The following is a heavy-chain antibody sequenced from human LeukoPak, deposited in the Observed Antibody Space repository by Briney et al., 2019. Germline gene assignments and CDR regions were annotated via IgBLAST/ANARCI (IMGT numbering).Heavy chain of an antibody. Sequence: SETLSLTCTVSGDSISNYYWSWMRQPPGKGLEWLGNIHYSGSTEYNPSLKSRVTITVHTSKTQFSLELRSVTAADTAVYYCHREGGGYWGQGALVTVSS. D-gene: IGHD3-16*01. CDR1: GDSISNYY. J-gene: IGHJ4*02. V-gene: IGHV4-59*08. CDR3: HREGGGY. CDR2: IHYSGST.